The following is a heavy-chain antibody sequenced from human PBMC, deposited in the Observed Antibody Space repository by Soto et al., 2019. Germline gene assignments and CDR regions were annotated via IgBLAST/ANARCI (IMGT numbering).Heavy chain of an antibody. J-gene: IGHJ4*02. CDR1: SGSISSYY. D-gene: IGHD3-9*01. Sequence: SETLSLTCTVSSGSISSYYWSWIRQPPGKGLEWIGYIYYSGSTNYNPSLKSRVTISVDTSKNQFSLKLSSVTAADTAVYYCARSTLGLRYFVGPFDYWGQGTLVTVSS. CDR2: IYYSGST. CDR3: ARSTLGLRYFVGPFDY. V-gene: IGHV4-59*01.